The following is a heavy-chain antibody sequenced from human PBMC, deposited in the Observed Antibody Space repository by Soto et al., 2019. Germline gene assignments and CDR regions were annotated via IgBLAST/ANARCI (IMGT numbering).Heavy chain of an antibody. Sequence: GASVKVSCKASGYTFTSYGISWVRQAPGQGLEWMGWISAYNGNTNYAQKLQGRVTMTTDTSTSTAYMELRSLRSDDTAVYYCARVYGIAVAGTWLDYWGQGTLVTVSS. CDR1: GYTFTSYG. D-gene: IGHD6-19*01. CDR2: ISAYNGNT. V-gene: IGHV1-18*01. CDR3: ARVYGIAVAGTWLDY. J-gene: IGHJ4*02.